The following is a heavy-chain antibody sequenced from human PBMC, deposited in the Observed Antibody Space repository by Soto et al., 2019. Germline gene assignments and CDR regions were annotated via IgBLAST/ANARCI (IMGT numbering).Heavy chain of an antibody. CDR2: ISYDGSNK. Sequence: GGSLRLSCAASGFTFSSYGMHWVRQAPGKGLEWVAVISYDGSNKYYADSVKGRFTISRDNSKNTLYLQMNSLRAEDTAVYYCAKLHAVAGPLYFAYWGQGTLVTVSS. V-gene: IGHV3-30*18. J-gene: IGHJ4*02. CDR3: AKLHAVAGPLYFAY. D-gene: IGHD6-19*01. CDR1: GFTFSSYG.